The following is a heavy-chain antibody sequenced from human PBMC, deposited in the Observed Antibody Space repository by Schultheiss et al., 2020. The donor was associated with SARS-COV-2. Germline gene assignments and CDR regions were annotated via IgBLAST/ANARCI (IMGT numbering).Heavy chain of an antibody. J-gene: IGHJ5*02. CDR2: IYYSGST. D-gene: IGHD2-15*01. CDR1: GGSLSGDY. V-gene: IGHV4-31*11. Sequence: SETLSLTCAVSGGSLSGDYWSWIRQSPGKGLEWIGYIYYSGSTYYNPSLKSRVTISVDTSKNQFSLKLSSVTAADTAVYYCARVRSLKLGYCSGGSCYVGWFDPWGQGTLVTVSS. CDR3: ARVRSLKLGYCSGGSCYVGWFDP.